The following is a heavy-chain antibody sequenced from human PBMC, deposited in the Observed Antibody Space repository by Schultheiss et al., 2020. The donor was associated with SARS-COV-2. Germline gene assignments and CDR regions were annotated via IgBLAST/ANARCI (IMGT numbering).Heavy chain of an antibody. CDR3: SRVYCDSITCYGTGMDV. J-gene: IGHJ6*02. CDR1: GFTFSGSA. D-gene: IGHD2-2*01. Sequence: GGSLRLSCAASGFTFSGSAMHWVRQASGKGLEWVGRIGSKGNSYATAYDASVKGRFTISRDDSKNTAYLQMNSLKSDDTAVYYCSRVYCDSITCYGTGMDVWGQGTTVTVS. CDR2: IGSKGNSYAT. V-gene: IGHV3-73*01.